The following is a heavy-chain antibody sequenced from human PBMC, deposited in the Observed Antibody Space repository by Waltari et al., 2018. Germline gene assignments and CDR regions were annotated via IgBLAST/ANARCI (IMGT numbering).Heavy chain of an antibody. CDR3: ARGGPGVLLWFGFDP. CDR2: ISGSGGST. J-gene: IGHJ5*02. Sequence: EVQLLESGGGLVQPGGSLRLSCAASGFTFSSYAMSWVRQAPGKGLEWVSGISGSGGSTADADARECRFTISRDNSKNTLYLQMNSLRAEDTAVYYCARGGPGVLLWFGFDPWGQGTLVTVSS. V-gene: IGHV3-23*01. CDR1: GFTFSSYA. D-gene: IGHD3-10*01.